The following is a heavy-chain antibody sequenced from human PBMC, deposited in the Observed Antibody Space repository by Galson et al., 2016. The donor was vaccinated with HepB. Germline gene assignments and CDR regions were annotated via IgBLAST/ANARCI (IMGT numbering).Heavy chain of an antibody. Sequence: SLRLSCAASGFTFGDYAMRWVRPAPGKGLEWVSGISWNRGSIDYADSVKGRFTITRDNAKNSLSLQMNSLRLEDTALYYCAKDRTSNSGRSPIDYWGQGILVTVS. D-gene: IGHD6-19*01. J-gene: IGHJ4*02. CDR1: GFTFGDYA. CDR2: ISWNRGSI. CDR3: AKDRTSNSGRSPIDY. V-gene: IGHV3-9*01.